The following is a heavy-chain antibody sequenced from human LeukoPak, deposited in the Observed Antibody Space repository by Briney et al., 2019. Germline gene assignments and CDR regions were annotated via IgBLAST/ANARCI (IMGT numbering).Heavy chain of an antibody. Sequence: PGGSLRLSCAASGFRFGDHYMNWIRQAPGKGLEWVSYISGSSTHTNYADSVKGRFTISRDNAKKSLYLQMNSLRVDDTAIHYCGRGWVLRGQGTLVTVSS. J-gene: IGHJ4*02. CDR3: GRGWVL. CDR1: GFRFGDHY. D-gene: IGHD4/OR15-4a*01. V-gene: IGHV3-11*06. CDR2: ISGSSTHT.